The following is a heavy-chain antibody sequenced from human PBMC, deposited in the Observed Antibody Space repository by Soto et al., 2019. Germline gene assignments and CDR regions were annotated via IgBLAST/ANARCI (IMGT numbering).Heavy chain of an antibody. V-gene: IGHV4-39*01. CDR2: IYYSGST. Sequence: PSETLSLTCTVSGGSISSSSYYWGWIRQPPGKGLEWIGSIYYSGSTYYNPSLKSRVTISVDTSKNQFSLKLSSVTAADTAVYYGATSGGITMVLGVIPQFFYGMDVWGQGSTGTVSS. J-gene: IGHJ6*02. CDR1: GGSISSSSYY. CDR3: ATSGGITMVLGVIPQFFYGMDV. D-gene: IGHD3-10*01.